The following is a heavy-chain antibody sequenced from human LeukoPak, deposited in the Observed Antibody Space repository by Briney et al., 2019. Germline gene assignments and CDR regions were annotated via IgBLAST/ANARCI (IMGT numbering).Heavy chain of an antibody. Sequence: GGSLRLSCAASGFSFSNCSMNWVRQAPGKGLEWVSSISSSSTYIYYADSLEGRFTISRDNVRNSLYLQMNNLRAEDTAVYYCAGDYEGNLAFDIWGQGTMVTVSS. CDR2: ISSSSTYI. CDR1: GFSFSNCS. V-gene: IGHV3-21*01. J-gene: IGHJ3*02. CDR3: AGDYEGNLAFDI. D-gene: IGHD4-23*01.